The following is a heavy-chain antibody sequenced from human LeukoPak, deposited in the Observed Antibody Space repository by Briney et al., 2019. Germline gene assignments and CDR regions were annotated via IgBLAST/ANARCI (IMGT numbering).Heavy chain of an antibody. D-gene: IGHD5-24*01. J-gene: IGHJ3*02. V-gene: IGHV4-4*07. Sequence: SETLSLTCTVSGGSFHTYYWNWIRQPAGKPLEWIGRVYASGSTDSNSSLKSRVTMSVDTSKNQFSLELRSVTAADTAVYYCAREDAEQMDNSFDIWGQGTMVTVSS. CDR2: VYASGST. CDR3: AREDAEQMDNSFDI. CDR1: GGSFHTYY.